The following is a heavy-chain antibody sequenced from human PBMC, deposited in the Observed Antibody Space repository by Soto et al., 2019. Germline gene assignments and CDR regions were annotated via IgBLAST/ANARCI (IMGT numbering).Heavy chain of an antibody. CDR3: AKPPLPGWAFEI. CDR2: IKSKTDGGTT. Sequence: GGSLRLSCAASEFTFTYAWMSWVRQAPGKGLEWVGRIKSKTDGGTTDYATPVKGRFTISRDDSANTVSLQMNSLTAEDTAVYFCAKPPLPGWAFEIWGQGTMVTVSS. J-gene: IGHJ3*02. CDR1: EFTFTYAW. V-gene: IGHV3-15*01. D-gene: IGHD2-15*01.